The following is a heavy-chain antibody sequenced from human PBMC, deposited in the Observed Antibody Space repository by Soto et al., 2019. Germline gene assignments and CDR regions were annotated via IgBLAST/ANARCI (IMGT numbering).Heavy chain of an antibody. Sequence: GASVKVSCKASGYTFTSYAMHWVRQAPGQRLEWMGWINAGNGNTKYSQKFQGRVTITRDTSASTAYMELSSLRSEDTAVYYCARDHRRVASHAFDIWGQGTMVTVSS. CDR1: GYTFTSYA. V-gene: IGHV1-3*01. D-gene: IGHD2-15*01. J-gene: IGHJ3*02. CDR3: ARDHRRVASHAFDI. CDR2: INAGNGNT.